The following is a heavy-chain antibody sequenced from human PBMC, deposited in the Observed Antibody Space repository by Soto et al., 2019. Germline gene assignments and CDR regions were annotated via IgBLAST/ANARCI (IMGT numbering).Heavy chain of an antibody. J-gene: IGHJ6*04. V-gene: IGHV3-30-3*01. D-gene: IGHD1-7*01. CDR1: GFTFSSYA. CDR3: ARGIRSIPGITFIYYGMDA. CDR2: ISYDGSNK. Sequence: GGSLRLACAASGFTFSSYAMHWVRQAPGKGLEWVAVISYDGSNKYYADSVKGRFTISRDNSKNTLYLQMNSLRAEDTAVYYCARGIRSIPGITFIYYGMDAWGKGSRVTFSS.